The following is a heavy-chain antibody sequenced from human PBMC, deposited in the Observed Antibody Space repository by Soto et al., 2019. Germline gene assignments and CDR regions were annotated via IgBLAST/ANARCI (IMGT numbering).Heavy chain of an antibody. Sequence: QVQLVQSGAEVKKPGSSVKVSCKASGGTFSSYAINWVRQAPGQGLEWMGGIIHVFGTTNNAQKFQGRVTITADESTSTAYMELSSLRSEDTAVYYCAVTWVEGIAAAPCYYYCGMTVWGQGTTVTVS. CDR3: AVTWVEGIAAAPCYYYCGMTV. CDR1: GGTFSSYA. D-gene: IGHD6-13*01. V-gene: IGHV1-69*01. CDR2: IIHVFGTT. J-gene: IGHJ6*02.